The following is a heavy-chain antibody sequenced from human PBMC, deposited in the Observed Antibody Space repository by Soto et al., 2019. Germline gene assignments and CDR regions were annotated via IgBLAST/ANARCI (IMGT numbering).Heavy chain of an antibody. D-gene: IGHD3-3*01. CDR3: AIYDFWSGYRNDNWFDP. CDR1: GYTFTSYD. Sequence: ASVKVSCKASGYTFTSYDINWVRQATGQGLEWMGWMNPNSGNTGYAQKFQGRVTMTRNTSISTAYMELSSLRSEDTAVYYCAIYDFWSGYRNDNWFDPWGQGTLVTVSS. V-gene: IGHV1-8*01. CDR2: MNPNSGNT. J-gene: IGHJ5*02.